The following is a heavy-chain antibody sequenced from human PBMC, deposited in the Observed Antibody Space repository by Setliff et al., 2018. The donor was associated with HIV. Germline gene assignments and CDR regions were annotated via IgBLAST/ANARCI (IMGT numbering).Heavy chain of an antibody. Sequence: ETLSLTCAVYGGSFSNYYWSWIRQSPGEGLEWIGEINHGGSTNYNPSLKSRVTMSVDTSKNQFSLQLTSVTAADTAVYYCASGIAAASPNYYYYFGMDVWGQGTTVTVSS. J-gene: IGHJ6*02. CDR2: INHGGST. CDR1: GGSFSNYY. CDR3: ASGIAAASPNYYYYFGMDV. D-gene: IGHD6-13*01. V-gene: IGHV4-34*01.